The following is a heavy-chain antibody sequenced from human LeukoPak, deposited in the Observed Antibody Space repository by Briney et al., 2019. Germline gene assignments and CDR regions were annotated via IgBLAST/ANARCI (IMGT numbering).Heavy chain of an antibody. J-gene: IGHJ4*02. V-gene: IGHV3-74*01. D-gene: IGHD2-2*01. CDR3: ARAGYHRFDY. CDR1: GFTFSTSW. CDR2: INSDGTTI. Sequence: GGSLRLSCAASGFTFSTSWMHWVRQAPGKGLVWVSRINSDGTTIDYADSVKGRFTISRDNAKNTLYLLMNSLRDEDTAVYYCARAGYHRFDYWGQGTLVTVSS.